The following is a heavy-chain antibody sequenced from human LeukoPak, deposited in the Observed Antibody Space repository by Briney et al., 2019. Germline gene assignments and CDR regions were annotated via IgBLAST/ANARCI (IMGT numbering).Heavy chain of an antibody. V-gene: IGHV3-30*18. CDR1: GFTFSSYG. CDR3: AKSGGSSIPRFFDL. J-gene: IGHJ2*01. Sequence: GGSLRLSCAASGFTFSSYGMHWVRQAPGKGLEWVAIISYDGSKKYYADSVKGRFTISRDNSKNTLDLQMNSLRAEDTAVYYCAKSGGSSIPRFFDLWGRGTLVTVSS. D-gene: IGHD1-26*01. CDR2: ISYDGSKK.